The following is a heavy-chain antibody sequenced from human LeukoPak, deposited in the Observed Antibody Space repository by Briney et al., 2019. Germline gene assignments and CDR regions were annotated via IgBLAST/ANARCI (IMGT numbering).Heavy chain of an antibody. J-gene: IGHJ4*02. CDR3: ARRVYCGGDCSSYFDY. CDR2: IYDSGSS. V-gene: IGHV4-59*08. CDR1: GGSISNYH. D-gene: IGHD2-21*02. Sequence: SETLSLTCTVSGGSISNYHWSWIRQPPGKGLEWIGYIYDSGSSKYNPSLKSRVTISVDTSKNQLSLKLSSVTAADTAVYYCARRVYCGGDCSSYFDYWGQGTLVTVSS.